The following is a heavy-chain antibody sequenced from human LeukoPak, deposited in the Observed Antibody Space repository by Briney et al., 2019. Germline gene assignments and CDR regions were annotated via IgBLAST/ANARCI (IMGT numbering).Heavy chain of an antibody. Sequence: PGGSLRLSCAASGFTFSSYWMSWVRQAPGKGLEWVANIKQDGSEKYYVDSVKGRFTISRDNAKNSLYLQMNSLRAEDTAVYYCARLVSYGSGSYSAGNWFDPWGQGTLVTVSS. J-gene: IGHJ5*02. CDR3: ARLVSYGSGSYSAGNWFDP. CDR1: GFTFSSYW. V-gene: IGHV3-7*01. CDR2: IKQDGSEK. D-gene: IGHD3-10*01.